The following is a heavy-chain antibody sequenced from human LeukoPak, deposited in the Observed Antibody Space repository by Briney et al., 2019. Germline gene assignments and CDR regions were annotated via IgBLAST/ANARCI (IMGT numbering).Heavy chain of an antibody. J-gene: IGHJ4*02. D-gene: IGHD3-22*01. CDR3: AKDATLVVADF. CDR1: GFTFSSYW. CDR2: IKQDGSEK. Sequence: PGGSLRLSCAASGFTFSSYWMSWVRQAPGKGLEWVANIKQDGSEKYYVDSVKGRFTISRDNSKNTLYLQMNSLRAEDTALYYCAKDATLVVADFWGQGTLVTVSS. V-gene: IGHV3-7*03.